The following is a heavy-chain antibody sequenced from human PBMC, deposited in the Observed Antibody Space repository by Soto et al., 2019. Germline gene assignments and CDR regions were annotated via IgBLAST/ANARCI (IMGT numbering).Heavy chain of an antibody. V-gene: IGHV1-69*06. D-gene: IGHD2-2*02. CDR3: AREGRGKKAGYNGLVSLGY. CDR1: GSRFSNYV. J-gene: IGHJ4*02. Sequence: QVQLVQSGAEVKTPGSSLKVSCKVSGSRFSNYVISWVRQAPGHGLEWLGRIIPIFNSTKYAQNFQGRVTITADKSTSTGPLELSSLRSDDTAVYYCAREGRGKKAGYNGLVSLGYWGQGTLVTVSS. CDR2: IIPIFNST.